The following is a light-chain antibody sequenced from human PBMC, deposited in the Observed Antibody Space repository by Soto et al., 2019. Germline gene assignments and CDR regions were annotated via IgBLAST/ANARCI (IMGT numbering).Light chain of an antibody. CDR2: PAS. CDR3: QQVDDYPIT. Sequence: DIPLTQSPSFLSASVGDRVTLTCRASQGINSYLAWYQQKPGKAPKLLIYPASTLHSGVPSRFSGSGSGTEFTLTITSLQPEDFATYHCQQVDDYPITFGQGTRLEIK. CDR1: QGINSY. V-gene: IGKV1-9*01. J-gene: IGKJ5*01.